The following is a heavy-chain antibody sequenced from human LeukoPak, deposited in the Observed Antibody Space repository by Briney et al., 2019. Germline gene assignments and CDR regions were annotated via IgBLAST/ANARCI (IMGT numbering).Heavy chain of an antibody. CDR2: IYYSGST. D-gene: IGHD5-18*01. V-gene: IGHV4-59*01. CDR1: GGSISSYY. J-gene: IGHJ6*02. Sequence: SETLSLTCTVSGGSISSYYWSWIRQPLGKGLEWIGYIYYSGSTNYNPSLKSRVTISVDTSKIQFSLKLSSVTAADTAVYYCARDSGYSYALVYYYYGMDVWGQGTTVTVSS. CDR3: ARDSGYSYALVYYYYGMDV.